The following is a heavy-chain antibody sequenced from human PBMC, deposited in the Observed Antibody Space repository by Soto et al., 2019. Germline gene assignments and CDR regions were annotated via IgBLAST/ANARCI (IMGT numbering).Heavy chain of an antibody. D-gene: IGHD2-15*01. CDR2: IYSGGST. V-gene: IGHV3-66*01. CDR3: ARTCSGGTCSFDY. J-gene: IGHJ4*02. CDR1: GFTVSSNY. Sequence: EVQLVESGGGLVQPGGSLRLSCAASGFTVSSNYMSWVRQAPGKGLEWVSVIYSGGSTYYADSVKGRFTISRDNSENTLYLQMNSLRAEDTAVYYCARTCSGGTCSFDYWGQGNLVTVSS.